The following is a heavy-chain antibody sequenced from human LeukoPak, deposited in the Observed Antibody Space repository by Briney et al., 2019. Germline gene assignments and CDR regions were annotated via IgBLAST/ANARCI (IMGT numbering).Heavy chain of an antibody. Sequence: GGSLRLSCAASGFTFSNYAMSWVRQAPGKGLEWVSGISGSGGSTYYASSVKGLFTISRDNSKNTLYQQMSRLTAEETAVYFGANLGFGGGQGTLVTVSS. D-gene: IGHD3-10*01. CDR3: ANLGFG. CDR2: ISGSGGST. V-gene: IGHV3-23*01. CDR1: GFTFSNYA. J-gene: IGHJ4*02.